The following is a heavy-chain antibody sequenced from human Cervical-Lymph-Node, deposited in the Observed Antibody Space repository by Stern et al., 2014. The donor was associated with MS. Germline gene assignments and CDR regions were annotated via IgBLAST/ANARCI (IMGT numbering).Heavy chain of an antibody. CDR2: IWYDGSNK. V-gene: IGHV3-33*01. J-gene: IGHJ4*02. D-gene: IGHD1-26*01. Sequence: MQLVESGGGVVQPGRSLRLSCAASGFNFSSYGMHWVRQAPGKGLEWVAVIWYDGSNKYYADSVKGRFTISRDNSKNTLYLQMNSLRAEDTAVYYCARGGGSWGYFDYWGQGTLVTVSS. CDR1: GFNFSSYG. CDR3: ARGGGSWGYFDY.